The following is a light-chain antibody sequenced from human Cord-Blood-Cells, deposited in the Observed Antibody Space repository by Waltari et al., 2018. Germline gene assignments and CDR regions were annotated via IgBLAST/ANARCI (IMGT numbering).Light chain of an antibody. CDR3: QQYYSTPIT. J-gene: IGKJ5*01. V-gene: IGKV4-1*01. Sequence: DIVMTQSPDSLAVSLGERATINCTSSLSVLYSSNNKNYFSWYQQKQGQPPKLLIYWASTRESGVPDRFSGSGSGTDFTLTISSLQAEDVAVYYCQQYYSTPITFGQGTRREIK. CDR2: WAS. CDR1: LSVLYSSNNKNY.